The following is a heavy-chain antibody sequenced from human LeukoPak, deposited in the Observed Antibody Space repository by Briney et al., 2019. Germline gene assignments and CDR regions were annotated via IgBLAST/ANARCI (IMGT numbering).Heavy chain of an antibody. CDR1: GFSLSTSGMC. CDR2: IDWDDDK. V-gene: IGHV2-70*11. CDR3: ARNKPYYYDSSGYYYYDY. Sequence: ASGPTLVKHTQTLTLTCTFSGFSLSTSGMCVSWIRQPPGKALEWLARIDWDDDKYYSTSLKTRLTISKDTSKNQVVLTMTNMDPVDTATYYCARNKPYYYDSSGYYYYDYWGQGTLVTLSS. J-gene: IGHJ4*02. D-gene: IGHD3-22*01.